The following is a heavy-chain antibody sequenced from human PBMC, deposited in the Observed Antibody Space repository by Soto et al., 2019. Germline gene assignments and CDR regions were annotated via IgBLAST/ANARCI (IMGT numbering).Heavy chain of an antibody. CDR1: GFTFSSYS. CDR3: ARDGNDIVVVVAATPGYFQH. CDR2: IWYDGSNK. D-gene: IGHD2-15*01. Sequence: GGSLRLSCAASGFTFSSYSMNWVRQAPGKGLEWVAVIWYDGSNKYYADSVKGRFTISRDNSKNTLYLQMNSLRAEDTAVYYCARDGNDIVVVVAATPGYFQHWGQGTLVTVSS. V-gene: IGHV3-33*01. J-gene: IGHJ1*01.